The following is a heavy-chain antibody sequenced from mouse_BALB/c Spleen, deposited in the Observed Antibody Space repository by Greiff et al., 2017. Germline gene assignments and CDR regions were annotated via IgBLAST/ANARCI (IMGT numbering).Heavy chain of an antibody. CDR1: GYTFTDYA. CDR3: AREGGVLDY. CDR2: ISTYYGDA. J-gene: IGHJ2*01. Sequence: LQESGAELVRPGVSVKISCKGSGYTFTDYAMHWVKQSHAKSLEWIGVISTYYGDASYNQKFKGKATMTVDKSSSTAYMELARLTSEDSAIYYCAREGGVLDYWGQGTTLTVSS. V-gene: IGHV1S137*01.